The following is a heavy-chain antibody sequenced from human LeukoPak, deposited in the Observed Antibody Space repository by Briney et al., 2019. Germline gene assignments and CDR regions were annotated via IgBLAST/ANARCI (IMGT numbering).Heavy chain of an antibody. CDR2: ISTSSRTI. CDR3: ARDTEHLYFVFDH. J-gene: IGHJ4*02. Sequence: GGSLRLSCTGFGFSFSRHSMNWVRQAPGKGLEWVSYISTSSRTIYYADSVKGRFTISRDNAKNSLYLRMNSLRDEDTAVYYCARDTEHLYFVFDHWGQGTLVTVSS. D-gene: IGHD3-9*01. V-gene: IGHV3-48*02. CDR1: GFSFSRHS.